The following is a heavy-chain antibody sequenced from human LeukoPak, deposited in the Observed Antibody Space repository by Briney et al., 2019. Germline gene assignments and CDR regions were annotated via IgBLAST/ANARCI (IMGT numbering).Heavy chain of an antibody. V-gene: IGHV1-3*01. CDR1: GYTFTSYA. CDR2: INAGNGNT. D-gene: IGHD2-2*01. CDR3: ASVVVPAAPYNWFDP. Sequence: GASVTVSCKASGYTFTSYAMHWVRQAPGQRLEWMGWINAGNGNTKYSQKFQGRVTITRDTSASTAYMELSSLTSEDTAVYYCASVVVPAAPYNWFDPWGQGTLVTVSS. J-gene: IGHJ5*02.